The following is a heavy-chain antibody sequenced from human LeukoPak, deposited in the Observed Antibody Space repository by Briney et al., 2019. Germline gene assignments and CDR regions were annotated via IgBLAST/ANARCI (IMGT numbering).Heavy chain of an antibody. CDR2: IYYSGST. J-gene: IGHJ5*02. D-gene: IGHD3-16*01. V-gene: IGHV4-39*07. CDR3: ARFTPQGYGWGGYNRFDP. Sequence: SETLSLTCTVSGGSISSSSYYWGWIRQSPGKGLEWIGSIYYSGSTYYNPSLKSRVTISVDTSKNQFSLNLTSVTAADTAVYYCARFTPQGYGWGGYNRFDPWGQGTLVTVSS. CDR1: GGSISSSSYY.